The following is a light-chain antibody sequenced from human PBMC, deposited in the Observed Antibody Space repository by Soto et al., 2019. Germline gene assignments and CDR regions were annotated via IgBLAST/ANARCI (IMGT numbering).Light chain of an antibody. J-gene: IGKJ3*01. CDR1: QTINSNY. Sequence: EIVLTQSPGTLSLSPGERATLSCRASQTINSNYLAWYQQKPGQAPRLLIYGASRRATGIPDRISGSGYGADFTLTITRLEPEDFAVYYCQHYGSSPLFTFGPGTKVDIK. CDR2: GAS. CDR3: QHYGSSPLFT. V-gene: IGKV3-20*01.